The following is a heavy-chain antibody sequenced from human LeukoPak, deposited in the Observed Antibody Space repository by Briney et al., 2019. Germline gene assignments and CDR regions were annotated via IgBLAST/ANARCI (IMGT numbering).Heavy chain of an antibody. CDR3: ARDGEMSTNPYYFDY. J-gene: IGHJ4*02. D-gene: IGHD5-24*01. Sequence: VGSLRLSCAASGFTSCRYSMNWVRQAPGKGPQWVSYISSSSSAIYYADSVRDRFTISRDNAKNSLYLQMNSPRDEDTAVYYCARDGEMSTNPYYFDYWGQGTLVTVSS. CDR1: GFTSCRYS. V-gene: IGHV3-48*02. CDR2: ISSSSSAI.